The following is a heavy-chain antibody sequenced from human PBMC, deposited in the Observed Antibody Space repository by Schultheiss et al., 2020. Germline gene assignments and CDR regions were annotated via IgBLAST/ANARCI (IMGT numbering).Heavy chain of an antibody. D-gene: IGHD6-13*01. CDR1: GGSFSGYY. V-gene: IGHV4-34*01. CDR2: IYTSGST. J-gene: IGHJ6*02. CDR3: ARGGAAARYGLDV. Sequence: SATLSLTCAVYGGSFSGYYWSWIRQPPGKGPEWIGRIYTSGSTYYNPSLKSRVTISVDRSKNQFSLKLSSVTAADTAVYYCARGGAAARYGLDVWGQGTTVTVSS.